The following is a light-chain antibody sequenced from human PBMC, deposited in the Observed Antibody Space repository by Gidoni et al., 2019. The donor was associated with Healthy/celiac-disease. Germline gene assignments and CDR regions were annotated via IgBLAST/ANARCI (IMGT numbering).Light chain of an antibody. CDR3: QQYNNWPPRT. J-gene: IGKJ1*01. CDR2: GAS. Sequence: EIVMTQSPATLSVSPGERATLSCRASQSVSSNLAWYQQKPGQAPRLLSYGASTRFSGSGSGTEFTLTISSLQSEDFAVYYCQQYNNWPPRTFGQGTKVEIK. V-gene: IGKV3-15*01. CDR1: QSVSSN.